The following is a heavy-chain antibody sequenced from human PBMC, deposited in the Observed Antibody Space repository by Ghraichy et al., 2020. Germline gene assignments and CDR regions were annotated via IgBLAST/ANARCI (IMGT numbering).Heavy chain of an antibody. J-gene: IGHJ4*02. CDR2: ISDTGAGT. CDR3: AKDLGMRGVGASLDY. Sequence: LSLTCAASGFTFNNYAMSWVRQAPGKGLEWVSYISDTGAGTYYADSVKGRFTISRDNSKNTLYLQMNSLRAEDTAVYYCAKDLGMRGVGASLDYWGQGTLVTVSS. D-gene: IGHD1-26*01. CDR1: GFTFNNYA. V-gene: IGHV3-23*01.